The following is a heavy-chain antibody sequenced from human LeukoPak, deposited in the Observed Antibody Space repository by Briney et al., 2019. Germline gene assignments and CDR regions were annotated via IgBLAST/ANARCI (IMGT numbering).Heavy chain of an antibody. CDR3: ARDPAYCGGDCYSDY. Sequence: GASVKVSCKASGYIFTDYYIHWVRQAPGQGLEWMGWINANSGGTKYAQKFQGRVTMTRDTSISAAYMELSRLRSDDTAVYYCARDPAYCGGDCYSDYWGQGTLVTVSS. V-gene: IGHV1-2*02. CDR2: INANSGGT. J-gene: IGHJ4*02. CDR1: GYIFTDYY. D-gene: IGHD2-21*02.